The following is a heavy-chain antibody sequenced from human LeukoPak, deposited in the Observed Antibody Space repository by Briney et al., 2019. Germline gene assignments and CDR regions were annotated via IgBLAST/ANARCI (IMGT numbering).Heavy chain of an antibody. D-gene: IGHD1-7*01. V-gene: IGHV5-51*01. Sequence: GESLKISCKGSGYRFTSYWIGWVRPMPGKGLEWMGIIYPGDSDTRYSPSFQGQVTISADKSISTAYLQWSSLKASDTAMYYCARQGTTFDYYYGMDVWGKGTTVTVSS. J-gene: IGHJ6*04. CDR2: IYPGDSDT. CDR3: ARQGTTFDYYYGMDV. CDR1: GYRFTSYW.